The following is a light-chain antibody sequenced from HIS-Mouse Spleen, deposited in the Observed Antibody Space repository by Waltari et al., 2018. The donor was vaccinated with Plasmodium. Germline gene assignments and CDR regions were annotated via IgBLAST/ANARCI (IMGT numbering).Light chain of an antibody. V-gene: IGLV3-21*03. CDR3: QVWDSSSDHVV. CDR2: EGS. Sequence: SYVLTQPPSVSVAPGKTARITCWGNNIGSKSVHWYQQKPGQAPVLVVYEGSDRPSGIPGRFSGSKAGNTATRTISRVEAGDEADYYGQVWDSSSDHVVFGGGTKLTVL. CDR1: NIGSKS. J-gene: IGLJ2*01.